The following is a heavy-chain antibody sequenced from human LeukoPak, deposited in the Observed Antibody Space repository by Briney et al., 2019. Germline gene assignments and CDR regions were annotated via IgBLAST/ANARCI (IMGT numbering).Heavy chain of an antibody. J-gene: IGHJ6*03. CDR1: GGSISSSSYH. CDR2: IYYSGST. CDR3: ARENYYDSSGYYYYYYYMDV. Sequence: SETLSLTCTVSGGSISSSSYHWGWIRQPPGKGLEWIGSIYYSGSTYYNPSLKSRVTISVDTSKNQFSLKLSSVTAADTAVYYCARENYYDSSGYYYYYYYMDVWGKGTTVTVSS. D-gene: IGHD3-22*01. V-gene: IGHV4-39*07.